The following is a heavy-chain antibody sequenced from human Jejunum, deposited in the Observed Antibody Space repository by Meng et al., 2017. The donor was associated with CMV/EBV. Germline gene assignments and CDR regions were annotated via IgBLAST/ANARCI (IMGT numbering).Heavy chain of an antibody. V-gene: IGHV3-23*01. CDR2: ISGSGHLT. CDR3: AKERIELWYFDY. D-gene: IGHD2-21*01. Sequence: SGFSCGAYAMSWVRQAPGKGLEWVAAISGSGHLTHYADSVKGRFIISKDKSKNTLYLQMNTVTAEDTAIYYCAKERIELWYFDYWGQGTLVTVSS. J-gene: IGHJ4*02. CDR1: GFSCGAYA.